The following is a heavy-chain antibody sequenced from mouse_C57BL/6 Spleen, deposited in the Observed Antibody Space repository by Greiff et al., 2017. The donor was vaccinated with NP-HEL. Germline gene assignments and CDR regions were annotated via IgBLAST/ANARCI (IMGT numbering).Heavy chain of an antibody. CDR1: GFTFSSYT. Sequence: EVQRVESGGGLVKPGGSLKLSCAASGFTFSSYTMSWVRQTPEKRLEWVATISGGGGNTYYPDSVKGRFTISRDNAKNTLYLQMSSLRSEDTALYYCARQGTGYAMDYWGQGTSVTVSS. D-gene: IGHD3-3*01. V-gene: IGHV5-9*01. J-gene: IGHJ4*01. CDR2: ISGGGGNT. CDR3: ARQGTGYAMDY.